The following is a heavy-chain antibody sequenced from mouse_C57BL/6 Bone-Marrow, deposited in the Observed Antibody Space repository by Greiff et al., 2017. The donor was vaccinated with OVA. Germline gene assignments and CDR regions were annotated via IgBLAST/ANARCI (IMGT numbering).Heavy chain of an antibody. CDR3: ARHPDYYGSSFWYFDV. CDR1: GYTFTEYT. V-gene: IGHV1-62-2*01. D-gene: IGHD1-1*01. Sequence: VQLQQSGAELVKPGASVKLSCKASGYTFTEYTIHWVKQRPGQGLEWIGWFYPGSGSIQYNEKFKDKATLTADKSSSTVYMGLSRLTSEDSAVYFCARHPDYYGSSFWYFDVWGTGTTVTVSS. J-gene: IGHJ1*03. CDR2: FYPGSGSI.